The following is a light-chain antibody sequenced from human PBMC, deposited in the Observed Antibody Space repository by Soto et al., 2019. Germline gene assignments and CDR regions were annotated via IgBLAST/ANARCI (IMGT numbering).Light chain of an antibody. V-gene: IGLV2-14*01. J-gene: IGLJ2*01. Sequence: QSALTQPASVSGSPGQSITISCTGSSSDVGGYNYVSWYQQHPGKAPKLMIYEVSNRPSGISNRFSGSKSGNTASLTLSGLQAEDEADYYCSSYTSSSTLVFGGVTKVTVL. CDR2: EVS. CDR3: SSYTSSSTLV. CDR1: SSDVGGYNY.